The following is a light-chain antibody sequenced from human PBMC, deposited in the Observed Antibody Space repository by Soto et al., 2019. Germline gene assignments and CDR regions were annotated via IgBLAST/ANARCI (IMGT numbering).Light chain of an antibody. CDR1: QSVSRRY. V-gene: IGKV3-20*01. J-gene: IGKJ5*01. CDR2: EAS. CDR3: QQYASSALIT. Sequence: EIVLTQSPGTLSFSPGERATLSCRAIQSVSRRYLAWYQQKPGQAARLLIYEASSRVTGIPDRFSGSGSGTDFTLTISRLEPEDFAVYYCQQYASSALITFGQGTRLEIK.